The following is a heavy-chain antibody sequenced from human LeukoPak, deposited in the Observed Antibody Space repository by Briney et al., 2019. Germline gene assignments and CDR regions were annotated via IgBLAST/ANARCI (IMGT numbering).Heavy chain of an antibody. Sequence: GGSLRLSCAASGFTFSSYAMHWVRQAPGKGLEWVAVISYDGSNKYYADSVKGRFTISRDNSKNTLYLQMNSLRAEDTAVYYCAKDLVVAATTRTQYFQHWGQGTLVTVSS. CDR3: AKDLVVAATTRTQYFQH. D-gene: IGHD2-15*01. CDR2: ISYDGSNK. J-gene: IGHJ1*01. CDR1: GFTFSSYA. V-gene: IGHV3-30*04.